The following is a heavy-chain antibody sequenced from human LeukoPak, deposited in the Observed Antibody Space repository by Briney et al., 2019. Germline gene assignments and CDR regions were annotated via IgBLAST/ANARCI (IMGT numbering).Heavy chain of an antibody. V-gene: IGHV3-48*04. CDR3: ARGAYSSGLAYFDH. CDR2: ISLSVNTK. J-gene: IGHJ4*02. Sequence: GGSLRLSCAASGFTFSSYSMNWVRQAPGPGLEGVSYISLSVNTKYYGDTVKGRFTISRENAKNSLYQHTDSLRAEDTAVYYCARGAYSSGLAYFDHWGQGTLVTVSS. CDR1: GFTFSSYS. D-gene: IGHD6-19*01.